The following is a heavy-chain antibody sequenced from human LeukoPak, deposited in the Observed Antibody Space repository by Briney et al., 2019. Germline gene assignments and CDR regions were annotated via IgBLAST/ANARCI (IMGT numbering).Heavy chain of an antibody. CDR3: ARLVGGNWNEDNWFDP. CDR1: GSGFTSYW. Sequence: GASLQISSKGSGSGFTSYWIGWGGRMPGKGMGWRGIIYPGDSDNRYSTSFQGQVTISAHNSISTAYLQWSSLKASDTAMYYCARLVGGNWNEDNWFDPWGQGTLVTVSS. V-gene: IGHV5-51*01. CDR2: IYPGDSDN. D-gene: IGHD1-1*01. J-gene: IGHJ5*02.